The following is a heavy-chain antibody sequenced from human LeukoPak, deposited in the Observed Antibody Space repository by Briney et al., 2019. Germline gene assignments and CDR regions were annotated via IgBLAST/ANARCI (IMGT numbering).Heavy chain of an antibody. CDR3: ARDGGYCSGGSCSDAFDI. V-gene: IGHV4-34*01. Sequence: SETLSLTCAVYGGSFSGYYWSWIHQPPGKGLEWIGEINHSGSTNYNPPLKSRVTISVDTSKNQFSLKLSSVTAADTAVYYCARDGGYCSGGSCSDAFDIWGQGTMVTVSS. CDR2: INHSGST. D-gene: IGHD2-15*01. J-gene: IGHJ3*02. CDR1: GGSFSGYY.